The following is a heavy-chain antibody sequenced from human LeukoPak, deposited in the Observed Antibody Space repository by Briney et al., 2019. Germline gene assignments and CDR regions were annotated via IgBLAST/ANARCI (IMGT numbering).Heavy chain of an antibody. D-gene: IGHD6-25*01. CDR3: AKDSGYGDY. J-gene: IGHJ4*02. CDR2: ISYDGSNK. V-gene: IGHV3-30*04. CDR1: GFTFSNYA. Sequence: PGRSLRLSCVASGFTFSNYAMHWVRQTPDKGLEWVAVISYDGSNKYYADSVKGRFTISRDNSKNTPYLQMNSLRAEDTAVYYCAKDSGYGDYWGQGTLVTVSS.